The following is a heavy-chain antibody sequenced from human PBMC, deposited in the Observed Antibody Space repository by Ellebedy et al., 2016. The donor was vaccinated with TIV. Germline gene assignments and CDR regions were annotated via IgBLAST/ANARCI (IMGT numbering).Heavy chain of an antibody. CDR1: GYTFTSYY. CDR2: INPSAGYT. V-gene: IGHV1-46*01. D-gene: IGHD3-16*01. Sequence: ASVKVSXXASGYTFTSYYMHWVRQAPGQGLEWMGIINPSAGYTNYAQKFQGRVTMTRDTSTSTVYMELSSLRSEDTAVYYCARDRFGGVTADYWGQGTLVTVSS. J-gene: IGHJ4*02. CDR3: ARDRFGGVTADY.